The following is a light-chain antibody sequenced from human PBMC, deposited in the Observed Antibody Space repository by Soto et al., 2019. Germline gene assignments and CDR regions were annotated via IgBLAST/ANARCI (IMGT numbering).Light chain of an antibody. CDR3: SSYTSSSFVV. CDR2: DVS. Sequence: QSALTQPASVSGSPGRSITISCTGTSCDVGGYNYVSWYQQHPGKARKLMIYDVSNGPSGVSNRFSGSKSGNTASLTISGLQAEDEADYYCSSYTSSSFVVFGGGTKVTVL. V-gene: IGLV2-14*01. CDR1: SCDVGGYNY. J-gene: IGLJ2*01.